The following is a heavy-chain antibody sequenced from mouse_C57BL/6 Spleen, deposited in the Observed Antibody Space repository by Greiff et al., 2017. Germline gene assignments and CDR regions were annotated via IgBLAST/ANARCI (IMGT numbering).Heavy chain of an antibody. CDR2: IDPSDSST. CDR1: GYTFTSYW. V-gene: IGHV1-69*01. CDR3: SRGGTTVVATGAMDY. D-gene: IGHD1-1*01. Sequence: QVQLKQPGAELVMPGASVKLSCKASGYTFTSYWMHWVKQRPGQGLEWIGEIDPSDSSTNYNQKFKGKSTLTVDKSSSTAYMQLSSLTSEDSAVYYCSRGGTTVVATGAMDYWGQGTSVTVSS. J-gene: IGHJ4*01.